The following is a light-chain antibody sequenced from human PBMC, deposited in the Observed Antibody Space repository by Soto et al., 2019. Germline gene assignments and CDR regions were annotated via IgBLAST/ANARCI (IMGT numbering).Light chain of an antibody. V-gene: IGKV1-27*01. CDR3: HKYDSVPLT. CDR2: GTS. CDR1: RGISNY. J-gene: IGKJ4*01. Sequence: DSQPIQSPSSLSASVGDRFTITCLAIRGISNYLAWYQQKPGKVPKLLIYGTSTLQSGVPSRFSGSGSGTAFTLTISSLQPEDIEPYYCHKYDSVPLTFGGGTKVDIK.